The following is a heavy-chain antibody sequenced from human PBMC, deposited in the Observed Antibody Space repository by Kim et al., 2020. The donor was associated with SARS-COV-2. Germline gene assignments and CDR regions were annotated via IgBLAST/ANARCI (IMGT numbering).Heavy chain of an antibody. J-gene: IGHJ5*02. V-gene: IGHV1-69*13. CDR1: GGTFSSYA. D-gene: IGHD3-10*01. CDR3: ARDGDYYGSGINWFDP. Sequence: SVKVSRKASGGTFSSYATSWVRQAPGQGLEWMGGIIPIFGTANYAQKFQGRVTITADESTSTAYMELSSLRSEDTAVYYCARDGDYYGSGINWFDPWGQGTLVTVSS. CDR2: IIPIFGTA.